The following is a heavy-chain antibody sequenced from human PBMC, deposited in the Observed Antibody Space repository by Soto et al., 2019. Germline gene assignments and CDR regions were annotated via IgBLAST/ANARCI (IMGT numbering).Heavy chain of an antibody. J-gene: IGHJ6*02. CDR1: GFTFSNAW. CDR2: IKSKTDAGTT. V-gene: IGHV3-15*07. CDR3: TTGGPYYDIVTGCYNGMAV. D-gene: IGHD3-9*01. Sequence: EVQLVESGGGLVKPGGSLRLSCAASGFTFSNAWMNWVRQAPVKGREWVGRIKSKTDAGTTDYAAPVQGRFTSSRDDSKITLYLQMHSVKAEDPAVYYYTTGGPYYDIVTGCYNGMAVWGQGTTVTVSS.